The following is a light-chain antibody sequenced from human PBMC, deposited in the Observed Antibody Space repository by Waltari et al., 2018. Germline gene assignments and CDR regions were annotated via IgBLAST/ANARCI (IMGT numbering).Light chain of an antibody. CDR1: TSNIGTNT. CDR2: ANY. Sequence: QSVLTQPPSTSGTPGQRVTISCSGSTSNIGTNTVTWYQLLPGTAPKTVIFANYHRPSGVPDRFSASKSGTSASLVISGLQSEDEADYFCATWGDSLSGRVFGGGTKVTVL. CDR3: ATWGDSLSGRV. J-gene: IGLJ3*02. V-gene: IGLV1-44*01.